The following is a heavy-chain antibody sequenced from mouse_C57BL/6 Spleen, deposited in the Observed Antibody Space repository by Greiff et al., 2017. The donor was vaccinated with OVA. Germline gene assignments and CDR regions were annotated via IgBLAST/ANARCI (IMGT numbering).Heavy chain of an antibody. J-gene: IGHJ2*01. CDR2: IYPGDGDT. V-gene: IGHV1-82*01. CDR3: AREGAYGSPSFDY. Sequence: QVQLQQSGPELVKPGASVKISCKASGYAFSSSWMNWVKQRPGKGLEWIGRIYPGDGDTNYNGKFKGKATLTADKSSSTAYMQLSSLTSEDSAVYFCAREGAYGSPSFDYWGKGTTLTVSS. D-gene: IGHD1-1*01. CDR1: GYAFSSSW.